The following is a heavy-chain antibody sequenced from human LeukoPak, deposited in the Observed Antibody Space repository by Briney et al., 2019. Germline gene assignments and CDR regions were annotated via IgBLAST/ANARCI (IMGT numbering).Heavy chain of an antibody. J-gene: IGHJ4*02. CDR3: ARHGLSGIQEDC. CDR1: GGSISSYY. Sequence: PSETLSLTCTVSGGSISSYYWNWIRQPPGKGLEWIGYLYYSGTTHYNPSLQSRVTISVDMSKNEFSLRLSSVTAADTAVYYCARHGLSGIQEDCWGQGTLVTVSS. V-gene: IGHV4-59*08. D-gene: IGHD5-18*01. CDR2: LYYSGTT.